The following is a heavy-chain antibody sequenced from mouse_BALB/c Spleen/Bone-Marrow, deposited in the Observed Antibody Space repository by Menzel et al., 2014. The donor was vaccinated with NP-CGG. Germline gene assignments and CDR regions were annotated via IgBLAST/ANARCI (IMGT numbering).Heavy chain of an antibody. CDR1: GFSLTSYG. D-gene: IGHD2-2*01. J-gene: IGHJ4*01. V-gene: IGHV2-9*02. CDR2: IWAGGST. CDR3: ARDRGFGYDRTMEY. Sequence: QVQLQQSGPGLVAPSQSLSITCTVSGFSLTSYGVHWVRQPPGKGLEWLGVIWAGGSTNYNSALMSCLSISKDNSKSQVFLKMNSLQTDDTAMYCCARDRGFGYDRTMEYWGQGTSVTVSS.